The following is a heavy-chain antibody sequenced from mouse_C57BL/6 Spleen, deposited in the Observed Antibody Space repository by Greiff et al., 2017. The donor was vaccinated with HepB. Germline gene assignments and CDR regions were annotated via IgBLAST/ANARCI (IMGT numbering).Heavy chain of an antibody. CDR3: TRDTVWDYDGPWFAY. V-gene: IGHV5-9-1*02. J-gene: IGHJ3*01. CDR1: GFTFSSYA. Sequence: EVMLVESGEGLVKPGGSLKLSCAASGFTFSSYAMSWVRQTPEKRLEWVAYISSGGDYIYYADTVKGRFTISRDNARNTLYLQMSSLKSEDTAMYYCTRDTVWDYDGPWFAYWGQGTLVTVSA. D-gene: IGHD2-4*01. CDR2: ISSGGDYI.